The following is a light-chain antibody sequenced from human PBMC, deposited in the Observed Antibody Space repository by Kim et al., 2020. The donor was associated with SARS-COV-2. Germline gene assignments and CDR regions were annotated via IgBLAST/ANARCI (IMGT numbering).Light chain of an antibody. V-gene: IGKV1-39*01. CDR1: QSISNY. CDR3: QQSFTTPLLT. Sequence: DIQMTQSPSSLSASVGDRVTITCRASQSISNYLNWYQQKPGKAPKLLIYAASSLQSGAPSRFSGSGSGTDFTLTISSLQPEDFAAYFCQQSFTTPLLTFGGGTKVDIK. J-gene: IGKJ4*01. CDR2: AAS.